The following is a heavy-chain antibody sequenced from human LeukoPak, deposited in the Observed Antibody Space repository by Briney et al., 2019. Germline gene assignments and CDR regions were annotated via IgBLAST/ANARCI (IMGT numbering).Heavy chain of an antibody. CDR3: TRSLDD. Sequence: GGSLRLSCAASGFDFHNYVIHWVRRAPGKGLEWVANIKQDGSEKNCLDSVKGRFTISRDNAQNSLYLQMNSLRVEDTAVYYCTRSLDDWGQGTLVTVSS. V-gene: IGHV3-7*01. CDR1: GFDFHNYV. J-gene: IGHJ4*02. CDR2: IKQDGSEK. D-gene: IGHD3-16*01.